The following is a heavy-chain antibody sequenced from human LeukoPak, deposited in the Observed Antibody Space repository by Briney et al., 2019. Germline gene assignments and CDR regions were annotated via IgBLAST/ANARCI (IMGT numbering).Heavy chain of an antibody. CDR1: GFTFSNYG. J-gene: IGHJ5*02. CDR2: VSSDGSID. D-gene: IGHD1-7*01. CDR3: AREGMGTTFSAWFDP. Sequence: GGSLRLSCAASGFTFSNYGMHWVRQAPGKGLEWVAVVSSDGSIDYYADSVRGRFTVPRDNSKNTMFLQFNTLRPEDTAVYYCAREGMGTTFSAWFDPWGQGTLVTVSS. V-gene: IGHV3-30*03.